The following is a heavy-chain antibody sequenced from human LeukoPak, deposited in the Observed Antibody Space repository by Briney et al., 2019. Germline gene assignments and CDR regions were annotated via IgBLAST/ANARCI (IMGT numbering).Heavy chain of an antibody. CDR1: GGSISSYY. Sequence: SETLTLTCTVSGGSISSYYWSWIRQPPGKGLEGIGYIYYSGSTNYNPSLKSRVTISVDTSKNQFSLKLSSVTAADTAVYYCARAPLRFLEWSHFDYWGQGTLVTVSS. J-gene: IGHJ4*02. CDR3: ARAPLRFLEWSHFDY. V-gene: IGHV4-59*01. D-gene: IGHD3-3*01. CDR2: IYYSGST.